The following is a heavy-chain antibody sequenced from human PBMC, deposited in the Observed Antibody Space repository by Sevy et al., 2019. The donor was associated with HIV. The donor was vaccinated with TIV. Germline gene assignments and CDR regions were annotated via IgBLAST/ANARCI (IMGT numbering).Heavy chain of an antibody. CDR1: GFRFNIYW. J-gene: IGHJ4*02. Sequence: GGSLRLSCAASGFRFNIYWMHWVRQAPGKGLVWVSRINSDGLSTAQADSVKGRFTISRDNAKNTVYRQMNSLKDEDTAIYYCARGTRGTGDYWGQGTLVTVSS. CDR2: INSDGLST. D-gene: IGHD2-2*01. V-gene: IGHV3-74*01. CDR3: ARGTRGTGDY.